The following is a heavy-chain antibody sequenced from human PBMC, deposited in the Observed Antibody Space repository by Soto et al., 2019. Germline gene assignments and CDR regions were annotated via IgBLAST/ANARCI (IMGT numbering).Heavy chain of an antibody. D-gene: IGHD1-1*01. CDR1: GFSIGTNA. J-gene: IGHJ4*02. Sequence: GVLRLSCAASGFSIGTNAMYWVRQAPGKGLEWVSGISERGDTTHYADSVKGRFTISRDTSKNTLYLQLNTLRADDTAVYYCAKDKPGTTSFDYWGQGILVTVSS. V-gene: IGHV3-23*01. CDR2: ISERGDTT. CDR3: AKDKPGTTSFDY.